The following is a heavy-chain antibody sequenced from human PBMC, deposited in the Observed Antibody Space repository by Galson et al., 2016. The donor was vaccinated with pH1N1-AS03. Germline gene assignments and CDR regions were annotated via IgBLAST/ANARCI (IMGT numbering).Heavy chain of an antibody. CDR1: GFTFNTG. D-gene: IGHD2-15*01. V-gene: IGHV3-23*01. CDR3: ARIPGPGSWYFDY. CDR2: ISSNGGLT. Sequence: SLRLSCAASGFTFNTGMTWVRQVPGKGLEWVSSISSNGGLTYYADSVKGRFTISRDNSKNILYMLMYGLRAEDTALYYCARIPGPGSWYFDYWGQGILVTVSS. J-gene: IGHJ4*02.